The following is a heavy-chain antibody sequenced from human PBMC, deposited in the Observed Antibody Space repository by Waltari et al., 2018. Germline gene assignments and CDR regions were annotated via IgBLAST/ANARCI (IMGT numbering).Heavy chain of an antibody. CDR3: ARDRIAARRGGWFDP. CDR2: IYTSGST. D-gene: IGHD6-6*01. V-gene: IGHV4-4*07. CDR1: GGSISSYY. J-gene: IGHJ5*02. Sequence: QVQLQESGPGLVKPSETLSLTCTVSGGSISSYYWSWIRQPAGKGLEWIGRIYTSGSTNSTPSLKSRFTISGDNAKNSLYLQMNSLRAEDTAVYYCARDRIAARRGGWFDPWGQGTLVTVSS.